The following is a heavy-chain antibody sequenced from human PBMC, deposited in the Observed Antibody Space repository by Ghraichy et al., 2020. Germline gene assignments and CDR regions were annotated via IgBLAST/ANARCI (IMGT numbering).Heavy chain of an antibody. CDR1: GGSISSYY. CDR2: IYYSGST. Sequence: SETLSLTCTVSGGSISSYYWSWIRQPPGKGLEWIGYIYYSGSTNYNPSLKSRVTISVDTSKNQFSLKLSSVTAADTAVYYCARGVEMATITPYYYYMDVWGKGTTVTVSS. CDR3: ARGVEMATITPYYYYMDV. D-gene: IGHD5-24*01. J-gene: IGHJ6*03. V-gene: IGHV4-59*01.